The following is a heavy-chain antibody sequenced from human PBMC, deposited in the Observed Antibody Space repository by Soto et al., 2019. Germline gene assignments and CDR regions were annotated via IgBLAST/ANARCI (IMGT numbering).Heavy chain of an antibody. D-gene: IGHD5-12*01. V-gene: IGHV3-53*04. CDR1: GFTVSSNY. CDR2: IYDGGST. J-gene: IGHJ4*02. Sequence: EVQLVESGGDLVQPGGSLRLSCAASGFTVSSNYMRWVRQAPGKGLEWVATIYDGGSTYYADSVEGRFTISRHNSKKTLYLQMNSLRGKDTAVYYCAIGGSGYARFDSWGQGPLVTVSS. CDR3: AIGGSGYARFDS.